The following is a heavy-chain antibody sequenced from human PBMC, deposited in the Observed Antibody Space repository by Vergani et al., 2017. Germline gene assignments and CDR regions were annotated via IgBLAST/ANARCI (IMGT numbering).Heavy chain of an antibody. CDR3: ATSSSWSWCIDY. D-gene: IGHD6-13*01. Sequence: QVQLVQSGAEVKKPGASVKVSCKASGYTFTDYYMHWVRQAPGQGLEWMGWINPNSGGTNYAQKFQGRVTMTRDTSISTVYMELNSLRSDDTAVYYCATSSSWSWCIDYWCQGTLITVSS. CDR1: GYTFTDYY. J-gene: IGHJ4*02. V-gene: IGHV1-2*02. CDR2: INPNSGGT.